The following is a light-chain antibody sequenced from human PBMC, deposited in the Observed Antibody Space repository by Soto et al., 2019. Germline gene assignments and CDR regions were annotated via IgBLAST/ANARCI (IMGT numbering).Light chain of an antibody. CDR1: QSVNSN. CDR3: QQYNNWPRT. CDR2: GAS. J-gene: IGKJ1*01. V-gene: IGKV3-15*01. Sequence: EIVMTQSPATLSVSPGERATLSCRASQSVNSNLAWYQQKVGQAPRLLIYGASTRATGIPARFSGSGSGTEFTLTINSLQSEDFAVYYCQQYNNWPRTFSQGTKVDI.